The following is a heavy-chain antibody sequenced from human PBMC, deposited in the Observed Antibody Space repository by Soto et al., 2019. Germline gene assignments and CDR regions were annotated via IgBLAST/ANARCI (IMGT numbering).Heavy chain of an antibody. D-gene: IGHD3-22*01. CDR2: ISYDGSNK. Sequence: PGGSLRLSCAASGFTFSSYGMHWFRQAPGKGLEWVAVISYDGSNKYYADSVKGRFTISRDNSKNTLYLQMNSLRAEDTAVYYCAKDLRYYYDTNGMDVWGQGTTVTVS. CDR1: GFTFSSYG. J-gene: IGHJ6*02. V-gene: IGHV3-30*18. CDR3: AKDLRYYYDTNGMDV.